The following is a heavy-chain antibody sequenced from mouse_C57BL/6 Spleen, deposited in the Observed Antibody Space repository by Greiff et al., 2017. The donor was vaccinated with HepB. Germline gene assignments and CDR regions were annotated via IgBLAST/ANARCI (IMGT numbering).Heavy chain of an antibody. Sequence: QVQLQQPGAELVRPGSSVKLSCKASGYTFTSYWMDWVKQRPGQGLEWIGNIYPSDSETHYNQKFKDKATLTVDKSSSTAYMQLSSLTSEDSAVYYCAREVVATEDYAMDYWGQGTSVTVSS. V-gene: IGHV1-61*01. CDR1: GYTFTSYW. J-gene: IGHJ4*01. CDR3: AREVVATEDYAMDY. CDR2: IYPSDSET. D-gene: IGHD1-1*01.